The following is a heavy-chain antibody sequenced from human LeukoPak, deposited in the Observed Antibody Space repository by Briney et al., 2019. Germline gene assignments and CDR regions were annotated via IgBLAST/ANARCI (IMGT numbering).Heavy chain of an antibody. J-gene: IGHJ3*02. V-gene: IGHV3-74*01. CDR2: INSDGSST. D-gene: IGHD5-12*01. Sequence: TGGSLRLSCAASGFTSSSYWMHWVRHAPGKGLVWVSRINSDGSSTSYADSVKGRFTISRDNAKNTLYLQMNSLRAEDTAVYYCAVIVATMGTDDAFDIWGQGTMVTVSS. CDR3: AVIVATMGTDDAFDI. CDR1: GFTSSSYW.